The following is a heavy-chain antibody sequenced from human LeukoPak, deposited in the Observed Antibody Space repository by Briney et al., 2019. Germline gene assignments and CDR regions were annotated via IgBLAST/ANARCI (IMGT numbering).Heavy chain of an antibody. D-gene: IGHD6-19*01. V-gene: IGHV3-23*01. CDR2: ITSNGGGT. Sequence: PGGSLRLSCVDSVFTFSRFAITWVRQAPGKGLEWVSSITSNGGGTESTDSVKGRFTISRDNSKNTVFLQSNRVEAEDMSVYHCVSYGNGWYQPLDNWGQGTLVTVSS. CDR3: VSYGNGWYQPLDN. CDR1: VFTFSRFA. J-gene: IGHJ4*02.